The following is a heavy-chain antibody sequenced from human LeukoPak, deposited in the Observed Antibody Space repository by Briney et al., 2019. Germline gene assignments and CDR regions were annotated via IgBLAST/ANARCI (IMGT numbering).Heavy chain of an antibody. CDR3: AKASPYNSHLFDY. D-gene: IGHD1-1*01. J-gene: IGHJ4*02. V-gene: IGHV3-30*18. Sequence: PGGSLRLSCSAPGFAFSSRVMHWVRQTPGKGLQWVAVISFDGVRKYYEDSVTGRFTISRDNSKNTLYLQMSSLILEDTAIYYCAKASPYNSHLFDYWGRGTLVTVSS. CDR2: ISFDGVRK. CDR1: GFAFSSRV.